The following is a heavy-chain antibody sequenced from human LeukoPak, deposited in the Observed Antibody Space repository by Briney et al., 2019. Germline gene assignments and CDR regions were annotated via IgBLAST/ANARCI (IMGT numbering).Heavy chain of an antibody. CDR1: GFTFSGYG. J-gene: IGHJ4*02. CDR2: ISHDGSNK. V-gene: IGHV3-30*18. D-gene: IGHD6-19*01. CDR3: AKEYSSGWYYVDY. Sequence: GGSLRLSCAAPGFTFSGYGMHWVRQAPGKGLEWVAVISHDGSNKYHADSVKGRFTISRDNSKNTLYLQMNSLRAEDTAVYYCAKEYSSGWYYVDYWGQGTLVTVSS.